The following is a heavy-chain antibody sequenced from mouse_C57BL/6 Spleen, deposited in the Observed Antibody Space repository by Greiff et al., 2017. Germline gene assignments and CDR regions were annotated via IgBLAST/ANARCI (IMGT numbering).Heavy chain of an antibody. Sequence: VQLQQSGAELVKPGASVKLSCKASGYTFTSYWMQWVKQRPGQGLEWIGEIDPSDSDTNYNQKFKGKATLTVDTSSSTAYMQRSSLTSEDSAVYYGARRGYYFDYWGQGTTLTVSS. CDR1: GYTFTSYW. CDR2: IDPSDSDT. CDR3: ARRGYYFDY. V-gene: IGHV1-50*01. J-gene: IGHJ2*01. D-gene: IGHD1-1*02.